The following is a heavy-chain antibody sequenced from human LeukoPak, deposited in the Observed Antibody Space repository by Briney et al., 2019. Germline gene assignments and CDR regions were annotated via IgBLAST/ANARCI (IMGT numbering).Heavy chain of an antibody. CDR2: INHSGST. Sequence: SETLSLTCAVYGGSFSGYYWSWIRQPPGKGLEWIGEINHSGSTNYNPSLKSRVTISVVTSKNQFSLKLSSVTAADTAVYYCARGGNCSGGSCYLKDDAFDVWGQGTMVTVSS. CDR1: GGSFSGYY. D-gene: IGHD2-15*01. CDR3: ARGGNCSGGSCYLKDDAFDV. V-gene: IGHV4-34*01. J-gene: IGHJ3*01.